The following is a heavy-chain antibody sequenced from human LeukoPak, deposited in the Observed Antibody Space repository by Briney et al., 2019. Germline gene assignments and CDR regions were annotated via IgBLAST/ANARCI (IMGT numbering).Heavy chain of an antibody. CDR3: AKDRFQYYDSSGYFD. D-gene: IGHD3-22*01. V-gene: IGHV3-23*01. J-gene: IGHJ4*02. Sequence: GALRLSCAASGFTFSSYAMSWVRQAPGKGLEWVSAISGSGGSTYYADSVKGRFTISRDNSKNTLYLQMNSLRAEDTAVYYCAKDRFQYYDSSGYFDWGQGTQVTVSS. CDR2: ISGSGGST. CDR1: GFTFSSYA.